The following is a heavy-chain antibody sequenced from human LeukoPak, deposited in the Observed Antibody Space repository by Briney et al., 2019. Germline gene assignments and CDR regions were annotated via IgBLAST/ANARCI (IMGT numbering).Heavy chain of an antibody. J-gene: IGHJ6*04. CDR1: GFTFSSYA. CDR2: LSYDGSNK. V-gene: IGHV3-30*04. D-gene: IGHD3-10*01. CDR3: ARDYGSGSYYYYGMDV. Sequence: GGSLRLSCAASGFTFSSYAMHWVRQAPGKGLEGVAVLSYDGSNKYYADSVKGRFTISRDNSKNTLYLQMNSLRAEDTAVYYCARDYGSGSYYYYGMDVWGKGTTVTVSS.